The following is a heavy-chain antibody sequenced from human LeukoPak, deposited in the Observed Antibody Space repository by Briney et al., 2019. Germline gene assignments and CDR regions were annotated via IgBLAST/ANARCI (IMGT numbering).Heavy chain of an antibody. V-gene: IGHV1-69*01. CDR2: ITPPFDTA. CDR1: GGTFSSYA. CDR3: ARDFGREVAATFLQGWFDP. J-gene: IGHJ5*02. Sequence: ASVKVSCKASGGTFSSYAISWVRQAPGQGLEWMGGITPPFDTAGYAQNFQGRLTITADESTSTAYMELSSLRSEDTAVYYCARDFGREVAATFLQGWFDPWGQGTLVTVSS. D-gene: IGHD2-15*01.